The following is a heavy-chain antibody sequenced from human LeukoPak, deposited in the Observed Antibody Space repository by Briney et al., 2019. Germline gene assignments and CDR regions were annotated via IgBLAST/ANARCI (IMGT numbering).Heavy chain of an antibody. D-gene: IGHD6-19*01. Sequence: GASVKVSFTASGGTFSSYAISWVRQAPGQGLEWMGGIIPIFGTANYAQKFQGRVTITADESTSTAYMELSSLRSEDTAVYYCARGPDSSGWYLLDYWGQGTLVTVSS. CDR1: GGTFSSYA. CDR2: IIPIFGTA. J-gene: IGHJ4*02. V-gene: IGHV1-69*13. CDR3: ARGPDSSGWYLLDY.